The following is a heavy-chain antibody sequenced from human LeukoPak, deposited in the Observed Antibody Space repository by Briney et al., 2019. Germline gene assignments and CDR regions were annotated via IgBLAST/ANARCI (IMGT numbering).Heavy chain of an antibody. J-gene: IGHJ4*02. D-gene: IGHD3-22*01. V-gene: IGHV1-8*02. Sequence: GASVKVSCKASGYTFTSYYMHWVRQAPGQGLEWMGWMNPNSGNTGYAQKFQGRVTMTRNTSISTAYMELSSLRSEDTAVYYCARGYYYDSSGYNYWGQGTLVTVSS. CDR1: GYTFTSYY. CDR2: MNPNSGNT. CDR3: ARGYYYDSSGYNY.